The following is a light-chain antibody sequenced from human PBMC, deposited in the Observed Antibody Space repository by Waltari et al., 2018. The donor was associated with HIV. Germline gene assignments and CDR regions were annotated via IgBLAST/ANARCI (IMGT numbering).Light chain of an antibody. J-gene: IGLJ2*01. CDR2: QDA. V-gene: IGLV3-1*01. Sequence: SYEVTQPPSVSVSPGQTASITCSGDRLGDKYASWYQQKPGQSPVLVIYQDAKRPSGIPERFSGSLSGNTAPLTISGTQAMDEADYYCQTCDSTTVVFGGGTKLTVL. CDR3: QTCDSTTVV. CDR1: RLGDKY.